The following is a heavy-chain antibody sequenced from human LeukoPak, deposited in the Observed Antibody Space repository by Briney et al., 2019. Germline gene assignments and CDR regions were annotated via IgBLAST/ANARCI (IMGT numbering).Heavy chain of an antibody. CDR1: GFTYSHYG. D-gene: IGHD4-11*01. J-gene: IGHJ5*01. V-gene: IGHV3-33*06. CDR2: IWSDGTQK. CDR3: AKDAQRGFDYSNSLES. Sequence: RGSLILSCAASGFTYSHYGMHWVRQAPGKGLEWVAVIWSDGTQKYYGDAVKGRFTISRDNSMKTLFLQMNSLRGDDTAVYYCAKDAQRGFDYSNSLESWGQGTLVTVSS.